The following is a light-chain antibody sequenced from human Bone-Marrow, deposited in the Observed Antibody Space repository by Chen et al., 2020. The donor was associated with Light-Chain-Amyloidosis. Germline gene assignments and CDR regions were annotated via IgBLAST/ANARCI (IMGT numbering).Light chain of an antibody. Sequence: QSALTQPASVSGSPGQSITISCTGTSSDVGGYHYVSWYQQHPGKAPKLMIYDVSNRPSGVSNRFSGSKSGNTASLTISGIQAEEEADYYCSSYTSSSVVFGGGTKLTVL. CDR2: DVS. CDR1: SSDVGGYHY. V-gene: IGLV2-14*01. CDR3: SSYTSSSVV. J-gene: IGLJ2*01.